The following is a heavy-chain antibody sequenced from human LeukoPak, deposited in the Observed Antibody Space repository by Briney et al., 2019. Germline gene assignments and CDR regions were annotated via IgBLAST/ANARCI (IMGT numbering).Heavy chain of an antibody. Sequence: ASVKVSCKASGYTFTGYYMHWVRQAPGQGLEWMRRINPNSGGTNYAQKFQGRVTMTRDTSISTAYMEQSRLRSDDTAVYYCARDNRAVIAAAADAFDIWGQGTMVTVSS. CDR3: ARDNRAVIAAAADAFDI. V-gene: IGHV1-2*06. CDR1: GYTFTGYY. CDR2: INPNSGGT. J-gene: IGHJ3*02. D-gene: IGHD6-13*01.